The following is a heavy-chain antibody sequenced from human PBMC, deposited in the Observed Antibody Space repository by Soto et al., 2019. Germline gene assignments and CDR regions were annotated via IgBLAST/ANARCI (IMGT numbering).Heavy chain of an antibody. Sequence: PGGSLRLSCAASGFTFDDYAMHWVRQAPGKGLEWVSGISWNSGSIGYADSVKGRFTISRDNAKNSLYLQMNSLRAEDTALYYCAKDPYSSSWPGGYFDYWGQGTLVTVSS. D-gene: IGHD6-13*01. CDR3: AKDPYSSSWPGGYFDY. CDR1: GFTFDDYA. J-gene: IGHJ4*02. CDR2: ISWNSGSI. V-gene: IGHV3-9*01.